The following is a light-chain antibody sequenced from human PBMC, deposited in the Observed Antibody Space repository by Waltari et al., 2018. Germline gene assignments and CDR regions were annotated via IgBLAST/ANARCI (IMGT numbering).Light chain of an antibody. CDR3: QSYDSSLSAVV. CDR2: GNS. Sequence: QSVLTQPPSVSGAPGQRVTISCTGSSSNIGAGYDVHWYQQLPGTAPKLLIYGNSNRPSGAPDRVAGSKSCTSASLAITGLQAEDEADYYCQSYDSSLSAVVVGGGTKLTVL. CDR1: SSNIGAGYD. J-gene: IGLJ2*01. V-gene: IGLV1-40*01.